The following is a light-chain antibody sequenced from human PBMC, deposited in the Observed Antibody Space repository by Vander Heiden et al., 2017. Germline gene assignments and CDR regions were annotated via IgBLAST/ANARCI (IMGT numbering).Light chain of an antibody. Sequence: AMRMTQSPSSFSASTGDRVTITCRASQGISSYLAWYQQKPGKAPKLLIFDTSTLQSGVPSRFSGSGSGTDFTLIISCLQSEDFATYYCQQYYTNPQAFGQGTKVEIK. J-gene: IGKJ1*01. V-gene: IGKV1-8*01. CDR1: QGISSY. CDR3: QQYYTNPQA. CDR2: DTS.